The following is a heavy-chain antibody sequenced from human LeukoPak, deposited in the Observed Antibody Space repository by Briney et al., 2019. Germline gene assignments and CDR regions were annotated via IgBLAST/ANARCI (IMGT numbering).Heavy chain of an antibody. J-gene: IGHJ3*02. CDR3: AKEKEFGYYYDSSGYFDAFDI. D-gene: IGHD3-22*01. V-gene: IGHV3-30*18. CDR1: GFTISTYG. CDR2: ISYDGSDK. Sequence: GGSLRLSCAASGFTISTYGMHWVRQAPGKGLEWVALISYDGSDKYYADSVKGRFTISRDNSKNTLYLQMNSLRAEDTAVYYCAKEKEFGYYYDSSGYFDAFDIWGQGTMVTVSS.